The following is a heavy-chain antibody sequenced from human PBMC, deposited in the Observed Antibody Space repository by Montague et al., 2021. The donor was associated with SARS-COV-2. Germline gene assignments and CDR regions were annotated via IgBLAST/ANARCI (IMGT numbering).Heavy chain of an antibody. CDR3: ARHSGGSEVSGLDY. CDR1: IRSSTYY. V-gene: IGHV4-39*01. J-gene: IGHJ4*02. CDR2: IYPGGKM. D-gene: IGHD3-10*01. Sequence: SETLSLTCTDSIRSSTYYWAWIRQPPGKGLEWIGSIYPGGKMFYNSSLKSRVTMSIDTSENQFSLNLNSVTAADTAVYYCARHSGGSEVSGLDYWGQGTLVTVSS.